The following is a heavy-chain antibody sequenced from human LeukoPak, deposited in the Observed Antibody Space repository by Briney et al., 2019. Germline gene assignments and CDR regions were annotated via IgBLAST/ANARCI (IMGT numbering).Heavy chain of an antibody. Sequence: GGSLRLSCAGSGITFSTYWIHWVRQAPGKGLVWVSRINSEGSTISYADSVKGRFTISRDNAKNTLFLQMNSLRAEDTAVYYCARISSDSISYYDHWGQGTLVTVSS. J-gene: IGHJ4*02. D-gene: IGHD3-22*01. CDR1: GITFSTYW. CDR2: INSEGSTI. V-gene: IGHV3-74*01. CDR3: ARISSDSISYYDH.